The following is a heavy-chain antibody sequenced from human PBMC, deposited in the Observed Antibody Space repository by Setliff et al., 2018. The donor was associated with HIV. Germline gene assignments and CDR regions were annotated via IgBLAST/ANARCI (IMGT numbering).Heavy chain of an antibody. CDR3: AGGKGNSGTYRFLFGSPNEIDAFEI. V-gene: IGHV1-2*02. CDR2: INPNSGGT. Sequence: ASVKVSCKAPGYILSAYYMHWVRQAPGQGLEWMGWINPNSGGTNYAQKFQGRVTLTRDTSISTDYMELSRLTSDDTAVYYCAGGKGNSGTYRFLFGSPNEIDAFEIWGLGTTVTVSS. J-gene: IGHJ3*02. CDR1: GYILSAYY. D-gene: IGHD3-10*01.